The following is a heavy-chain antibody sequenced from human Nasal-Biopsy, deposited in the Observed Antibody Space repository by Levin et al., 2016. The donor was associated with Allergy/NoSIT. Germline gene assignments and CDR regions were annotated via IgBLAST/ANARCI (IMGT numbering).Heavy chain of an antibody. Sequence: GESLKISCATSGIIFSSPGMHWVRQAPGKGLEWVADISFDGRKTSYSDSVRGRFTISRDNSKKTVYLQMSGLRAEDTAVYYCAKDRRMDSYGYDYYNFAMDVWGQGVTVTVSS. J-gene: IGHJ6*02. CDR3: AKDRRMDSYGYDYYNFAMDV. CDR2: ISFDGRKT. V-gene: IGHV3-30*18. D-gene: IGHD5-18*01. CDR1: GIIFSSPG.